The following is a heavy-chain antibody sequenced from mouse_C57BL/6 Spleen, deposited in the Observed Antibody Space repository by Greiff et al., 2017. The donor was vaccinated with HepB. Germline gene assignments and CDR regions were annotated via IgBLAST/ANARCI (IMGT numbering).Heavy chain of an antibody. CDR3: ARSRYYYGSSPFAY. V-gene: IGHV1-50*01. CDR1: GYTFTSYW. Sequence: VQLQQSGAELVKPGASVKLSCKASGYTFTSYWMQWVKQRPGQGLEWIGEIDPSDSYTNYNQKFKGKATLTVDTSSSTAYMQLSSLTSEDSAVYYCARSRYYYGSSPFAYWGQRTLVTVSA. CDR2: IDPSDSYT. D-gene: IGHD1-1*01. J-gene: IGHJ3*01.